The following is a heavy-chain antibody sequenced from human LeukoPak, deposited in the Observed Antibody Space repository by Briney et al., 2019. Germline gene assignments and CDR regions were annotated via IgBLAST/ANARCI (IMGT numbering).Heavy chain of an antibody. CDR3: ASSIPHDAFDI. Sequence: GASVKVSCKASGYTFTSYYMHWVRQAPGQGLEWMGGIIPIFGTANYAQKFQGRVTITADESTSTAYMELSSLRSEDTAVYYCASSIPHDAFDIWGQGTMVTVSS. J-gene: IGHJ3*02. D-gene: IGHD2-2*02. V-gene: IGHV1-69*13. CDR1: GYTFTSYY. CDR2: IIPIFGTA.